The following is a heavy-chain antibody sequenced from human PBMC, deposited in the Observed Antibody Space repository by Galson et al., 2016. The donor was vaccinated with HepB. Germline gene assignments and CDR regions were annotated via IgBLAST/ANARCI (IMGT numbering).Heavy chain of an antibody. CDR2: ISTYNGNT. CDR1: GYTFNMFG. Sequence: SVKVSCKASGYTFNMFGISWVRQAPGHGLEWVGWISTYNGNTNYAQKFQGRVTMTTDTSTNTAYMELRSLRSDDTAVYYCAKVPFYFWSGYHGHDFWGQGTLVTVSS. J-gene: IGHJ4*02. CDR3: AKVPFYFWSGYHGHDF. V-gene: IGHV1-18*01. D-gene: IGHD3-3*01.